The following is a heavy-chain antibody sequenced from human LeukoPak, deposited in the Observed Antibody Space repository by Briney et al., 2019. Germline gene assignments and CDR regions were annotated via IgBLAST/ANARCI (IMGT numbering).Heavy chain of an antibody. CDR1: GFTFSGSS. CDR3: TTSYSGNSWYDWFGP. J-gene: IGHJ5*02. Sequence: TGGSLRLSCAASGFTFSGSSIHWVRQASGKGLEWVGLTRTKANSYATAYAASVTGRFTISRDDSKDTSYLQMNSLKTEDTALYFCTTSYSGNSWYDWFGPWGQGTLVTVSS. D-gene: IGHD6-13*01. CDR2: TRTKANSYAT. V-gene: IGHV3-73*01.